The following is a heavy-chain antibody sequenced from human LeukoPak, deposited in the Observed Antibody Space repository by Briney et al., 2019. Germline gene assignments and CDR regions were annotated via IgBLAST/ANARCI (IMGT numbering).Heavy chain of an antibody. CDR1: GGSLSNYY. D-gene: IGHD1-26*01. CDR2: IYYSGST. Sequence: SETLSLTCIVSGGSLSNYYWNWIRQPPGKGLEWIGYIYYSGSTTYNPSLKSRVTILVGTSKNQFSLKLSSVTAADTAVYYCARDHKVGATPAWFDPWGQGTLVTVSS. V-gene: IGHV4-59*12. CDR3: ARDHKVGATPAWFDP. J-gene: IGHJ5*02.